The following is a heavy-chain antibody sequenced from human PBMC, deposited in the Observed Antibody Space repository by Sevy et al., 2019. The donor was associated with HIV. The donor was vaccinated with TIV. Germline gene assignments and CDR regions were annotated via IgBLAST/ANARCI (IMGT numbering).Heavy chain of an antibody. CDR1: GFTFSSYS. V-gene: IGHV3-21*01. CDR2: ISSSSSYI. D-gene: IGHD3-22*01. CDR3: ARDTVYYYDSSGYYDYYYYYGMDV. Sequence: GGSLRLSCAASGFTFSSYSMNWVRQAPGKGLEWVSSISSSSSYIYYADSVKGRFTISRDNAKNSLYLQMKSLRAEDTVVYYCARDTVYYYDSSGYYDYYYYYGMDVWGQGTTVTVSS. J-gene: IGHJ6*02.